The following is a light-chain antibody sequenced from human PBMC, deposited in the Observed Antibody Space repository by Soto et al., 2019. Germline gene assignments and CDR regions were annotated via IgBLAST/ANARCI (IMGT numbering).Light chain of an antibody. CDR3: GSWDSSLSAYV. Sequence: QALRTQPPSVSAAPGQKLTISCSGSTSNIGGNSVSWYQQLPGTAPKLLIYDDNKRPSGIPDRFSGSKYGTSATLGITGFQTGDEADYYCGSWDSSLSAYVFGTGTKVTVL. CDR1: TSNIGGNS. V-gene: IGLV1-51*01. CDR2: DDN. J-gene: IGLJ1*01.